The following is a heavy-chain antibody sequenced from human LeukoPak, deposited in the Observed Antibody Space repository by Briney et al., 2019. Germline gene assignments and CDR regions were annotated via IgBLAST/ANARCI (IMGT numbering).Heavy chain of an antibody. J-gene: IGHJ4*02. CDR3: ARGPAIQLWRFDY. Sequence: GASVKVSCKASGGTFSSYAISWVRQAPGQGLEWMGRIIPILGIANYAQKFQGRVTITADESTSTAYMELSSLRSEDTAVYYCARGPAIQLWRFDYWGQGTLVTVSS. D-gene: IGHD5-18*01. CDR1: GGTFSSYA. V-gene: IGHV1-69*04. CDR2: IIPILGIA.